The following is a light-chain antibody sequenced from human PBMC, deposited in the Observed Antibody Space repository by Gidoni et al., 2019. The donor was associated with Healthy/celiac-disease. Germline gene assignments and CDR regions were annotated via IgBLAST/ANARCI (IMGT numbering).Light chain of an antibody. V-gene: IGKV1-5*03. Sequence: DIQMTQSPSTLSASVGVRVTISCRASQSISSWLAWYQQKPGKAPKLLIYKASSLESGVPSRFSGSGSGTEFTLTISSLQPDEFATYYCQQYNSYSPTWTFGQGTKVEIK. CDR2: KAS. CDR3: QQYNSYSPTWT. J-gene: IGKJ1*01. CDR1: QSISSW.